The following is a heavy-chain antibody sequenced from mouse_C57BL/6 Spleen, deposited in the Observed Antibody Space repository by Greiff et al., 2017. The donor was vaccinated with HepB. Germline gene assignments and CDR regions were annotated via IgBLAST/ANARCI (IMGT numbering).Heavy chain of an antibody. D-gene: IGHD2-5*01. Sequence: EVHLVESGGGLVKPGGSLKLSCAASGFTFSSYAMSWVRQTPEKRLEWVATISDGGSYTYYPDNVKGRFTISRDNAKNNLYLQMSHLKSEDTAMYYCARGYSNYGYAMDYWGQGTSVTVSS. J-gene: IGHJ4*01. V-gene: IGHV5-4*01. CDR3: ARGYSNYGYAMDY. CDR1: GFTFSSYA. CDR2: ISDGGSYT.